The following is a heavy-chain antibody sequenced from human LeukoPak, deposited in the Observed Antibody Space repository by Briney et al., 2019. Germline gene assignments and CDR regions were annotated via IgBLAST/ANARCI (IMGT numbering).Heavy chain of an antibody. V-gene: IGHV4-39*01. Sequence: SETVSLTCTVSGGSISSSGSYWGWIRQPPGKGLEWIGSLHSGASTRYNPSLKSRFNISVDTSKNQFSLKLSSVTAADTAMYYCAKYQVYTREDHWGQGTLVTVSS. D-gene: IGHD5/OR15-5a*01. CDR2: LHSGAST. J-gene: IGHJ4*02. CDR3: AKYQVYTREDH. CDR1: GGSISSSGSY.